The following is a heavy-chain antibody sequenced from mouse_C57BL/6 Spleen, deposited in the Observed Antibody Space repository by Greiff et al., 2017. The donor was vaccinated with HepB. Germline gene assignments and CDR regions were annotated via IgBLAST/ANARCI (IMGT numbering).Heavy chain of an antibody. CDR2: IYPGDGDT. D-gene: IGHD2-4*01. J-gene: IGHJ3*01. CDR1: GYAFSSSW. CDR3: ARDRDYDVVGFAY. V-gene: IGHV1-82*01. Sequence: QVQLQQSGPELVKPGASVKISCKASGYAFSSSWMNWVKQRPGKGLEWIGRIYPGDGDTNYNGKFKGKATLTADNSSSTAYMQRSSLTSEDSAVYFCARDRDYDVVGFAYWGQGTLVTVSA.